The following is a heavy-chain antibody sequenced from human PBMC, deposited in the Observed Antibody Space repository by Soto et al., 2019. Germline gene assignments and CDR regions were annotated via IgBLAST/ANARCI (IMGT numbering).Heavy chain of an antibody. J-gene: IGHJ6*02. V-gene: IGHV3-30*18. CDR3: AKVLSSGYYYSSYYYYGMDV. D-gene: IGHD3-22*01. CDR1: GFTFSSYG. Sequence: QVQLVESGGGVVQPGRSLRLSCAASGFTFSSYGMHWVRQAPGKGLEWVAVISYDGSNKYYADSVKGRFTISRDNSKNTLYLQMNSLRAEDPAVYYCAKVLSSGYYYSSYYYYGMDVWGQGTTVTVSS. CDR2: ISYDGSNK.